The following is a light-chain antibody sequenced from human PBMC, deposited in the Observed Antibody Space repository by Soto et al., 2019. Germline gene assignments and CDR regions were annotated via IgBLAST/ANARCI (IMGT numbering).Light chain of an antibody. V-gene: IGKV1-5*01. Sequence: DIPMTQSPSILSASVGDRVTITCRASQSISIWLAWYQQKPGKAPKLLVYDVSSLESGVPSRFRGSGSGTEFTLTISSLQPDDFATYYCQQYDLYSATFGQGTKVEIK. J-gene: IGKJ1*01. CDR2: DVS. CDR1: QSISIW. CDR3: QQYDLYSAT.